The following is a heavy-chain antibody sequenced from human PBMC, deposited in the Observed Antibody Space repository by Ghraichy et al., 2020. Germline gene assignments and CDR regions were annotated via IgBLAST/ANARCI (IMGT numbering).Heavy chain of an antibody. CDR1: GYTFTSYG. V-gene: IGHV1-18*01. D-gene: IGHD3-16*02. CDR3: ARASGAGAIAN. Sequence: GESLNISCKASGYTFTSYGISWVRQAPGQGLEWMGWISAYNGNTNYAQKLQGRVTMTTDTSTSTAYMELRSLRSDDTAVYYCARASGAGAIANWGQGTLVTVSS. CDR2: ISAYNGNT. J-gene: IGHJ4*02.